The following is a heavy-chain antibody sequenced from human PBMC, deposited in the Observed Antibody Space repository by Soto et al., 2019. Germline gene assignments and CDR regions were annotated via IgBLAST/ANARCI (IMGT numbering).Heavy chain of an antibody. D-gene: IGHD2-15*01. Sequence: ASVKVSCKASGYTFSDFYMHWVRQAPGQGLEWMGWINPRNGDTEYSRKFQGSVTMTRDTSISTVYMELSGSTSDDTAVYYCARVTIRTGGRGFHIWGQGSMVTVSS. CDR3: ARVTIRTGGRGFHI. CDR1: GYTFSDFY. CDR2: INPRNGDT. V-gene: IGHV1-2*04. J-gene: IGHJ3*02.